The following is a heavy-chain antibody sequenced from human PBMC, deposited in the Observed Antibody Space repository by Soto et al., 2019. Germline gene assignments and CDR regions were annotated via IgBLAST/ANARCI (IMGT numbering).Heavy chain of an antibody. CDR1: GGSFSGYY. Sequence: SETLSLTCAVYGGSFSGYYWSWIRQPPGKGLEWIGEINHSGSTNYNPSLKSRVTISVDTSKNQFSLKLSSVTAADTAVYYCARLNFWSGYWDYYYYYYMDVWGKGTTVTVSS. CDR3: ARLNFWSGYWDYYYYYYMDV. CDR2: INHSGST. V-gene: IGHV4-34*01. J-gene: IGHJ6*03. D-gene: IGHD3-3*01.